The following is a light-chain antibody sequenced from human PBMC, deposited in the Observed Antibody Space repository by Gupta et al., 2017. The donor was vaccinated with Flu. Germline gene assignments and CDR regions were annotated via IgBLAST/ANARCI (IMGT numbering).Light chain of an antibody. CDR2: GAS. CDR1: QTVSSN. V-gene: IGKV3-15*01. CDR3: QQYNNWPPLT. J-gene: IGKJ4*01. Sequence: ATLSVSPGERATPSCRASQTVSSNFAWYQQKPGQAPRLLIYGASTRATGIPARFSGSGSGTEFTLTISSRQSEDFAVYYCQQYNNWPPLTFGGGTKVEIK.